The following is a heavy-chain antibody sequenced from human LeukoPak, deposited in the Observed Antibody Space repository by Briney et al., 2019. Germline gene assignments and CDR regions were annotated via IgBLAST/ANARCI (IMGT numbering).Heavy chain of an antibody. V-gene: IGHV4-59*01. CDR3: ARTDDYVWGSYRYPYYFDY. J-gene: IGHJ4*02. CDR1: GGSISSYY. Sequence: SETLSLTCTVSGGSISSYYWSWIRQPPGKGLEWIGYIYYSGSTNYNPSLKSRVTISVDTSKNQFSLKLSSVTAADTAVYYCARTDDYVWGSYRYPYYFDYWGQGTLVTVSS. D-gene: IGHD3-16*02. CDR2: IYYSGST.